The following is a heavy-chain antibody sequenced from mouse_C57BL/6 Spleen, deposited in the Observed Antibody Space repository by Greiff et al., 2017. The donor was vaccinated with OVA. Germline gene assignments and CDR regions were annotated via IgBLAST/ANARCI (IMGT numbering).Heavy chain of an antibody. Sequence: VQLQQPGAELVKPGASVKMSCKASGYTFTSYWMTWVKQRPGQGLEWIGDIYPGSGGTNYNEKFKSKATLTVDTSSSTAYMQLSSLTSEDSAVYYCARRHYGSSFDWYFDIWGTGTTVTVSS. CDR3: ARRHYGSSFDWYFDI. CDR2: IYPGSGGT. V-gene: IGHV1-55*01. J-gene: IGHJ1*03. CDR1: GYTFTSYW. D-gene: IGHD1-1*01.